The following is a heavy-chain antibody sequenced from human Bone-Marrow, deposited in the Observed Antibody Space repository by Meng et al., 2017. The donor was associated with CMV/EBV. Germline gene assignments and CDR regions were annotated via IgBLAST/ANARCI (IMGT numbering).Heavy chain of an antibody. CDR3: ARGQPNYNFWSGYYYFDL. V-gene: IGHV4-34*01. J-gene: IGHJ4*02. CDR1: GTFTGYS. D-gene: IGHD3-3*01. Sequence: GTFTGYSWSWIRQSPGKGLEWIGDISHSGSTNYNPSLKSRVTISLITSRIQFSLKLSSVTAADTGVFYCARGQPNYNFWSGYYYFDLWGQGTLVTVSS. CDR2: ISHSGST.